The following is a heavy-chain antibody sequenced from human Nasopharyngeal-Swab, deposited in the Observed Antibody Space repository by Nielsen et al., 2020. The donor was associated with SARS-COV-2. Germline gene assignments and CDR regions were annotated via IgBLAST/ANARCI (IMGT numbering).Heavy chain of an antibody. CDR2: IYSGGST. CDR3: ARVTDYYDSSGYGDYFDY. CDR1: GFTVSSNY. V-gene: IGHV3-53*01. Sequence: GGSLRLSCAASGFTVSSNYMSWVRQAPGKGLEWVSVIYSGGSTYYADSVKGRFTISRDNSKNTLYLQMNSLRAEDTAVYYCARVTDYYDSSGYGDYFDYWGQGTLVTVSS. D-gene: IGHD3-22*01. J-gene: IGHJ4*02.